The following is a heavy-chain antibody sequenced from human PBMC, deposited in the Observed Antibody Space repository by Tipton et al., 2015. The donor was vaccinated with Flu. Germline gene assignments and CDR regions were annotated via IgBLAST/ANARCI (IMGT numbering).Heavy chain of an antibody. CDR3: ARRDYGNYVSQPKNWFDP. CDR2: IHRSGNT. V-gene: IGHV4-38-2*01. J-gene: IGHJ5*02. Sequence: TLSLTCSVSGSSMGSDYYWGWIRQSPGKGLEWIGNIHRSGNTYHNPSLKSRVSMSVDMSKNQFSLRLTSVTAADTAVYYCARRDYGNYVSQPKNWFDPWGQGTLVTVS. D-gene: IGHD4-11*01. CDR1: GSSMGSDYY.